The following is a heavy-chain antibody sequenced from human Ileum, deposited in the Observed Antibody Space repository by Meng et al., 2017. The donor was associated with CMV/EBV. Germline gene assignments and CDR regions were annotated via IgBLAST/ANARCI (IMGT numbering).Heavy chain of an antibody. CDR1: RYSFHHFA. D-gene: IGHD1-1*01. CDR3: ARGWDDDDAGTYFDH. CDR2: VIPFLSIS. J-gene: IGHJ4*02. Sequence: SVPVSCKASRYSFHHFAINWVRQAPGQGREWVGGVIPFLSISNYAQKFHDRVTITLDKSTSTVYMELSGLTSDDTGVYYCARGWDDDDAGTYFDHWGQGTVVTVSS. V-gene: IGHV1-69*10.